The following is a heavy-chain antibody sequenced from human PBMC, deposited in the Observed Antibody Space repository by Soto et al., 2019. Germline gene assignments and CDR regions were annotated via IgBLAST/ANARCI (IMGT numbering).Heavy chain of an antibody. D-gene: IGHD3-3*01. J-gene: IGHJ6*03. Sequence: GASVKVSCKSSGYTFTSYDINWVRQATGQGLEWMGWMNPNSGNTGYAQKFQGRVTMTRNTSISTAYMELSSLRSEDTAVYYCARAPLFRFLEWFPYKYYYYYMDVWGKGTTVTVSS. V-gene: IGHV1-8*01. CDR2: MNPNSGNT. CDR1: GYTFTSYD. CDR3: ARAPLFRFLEWFPYKYYYYYMDV.